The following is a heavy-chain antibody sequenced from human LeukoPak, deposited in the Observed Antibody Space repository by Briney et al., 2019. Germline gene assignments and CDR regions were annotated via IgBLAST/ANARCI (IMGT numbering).Heavy chain of an antibody. CDR3: ARLKLGAYFDL. CDR1: GGSTSSDY. CDR2: VYNSGDT. Sequence: PSETLSLTCTVSGGSTSSDYWSWIRQSPGKGLEWVGYVYNSGDTGKNPSLKSRVAILLDTSKNQCSLKLTSVSAADTAVYYCARLKLGAYFDLWGRGTLVTVSS. J-gene: IGHJ2*01. V-gene: IGHV4-59*08. D-gene: IGHD3-16*01.